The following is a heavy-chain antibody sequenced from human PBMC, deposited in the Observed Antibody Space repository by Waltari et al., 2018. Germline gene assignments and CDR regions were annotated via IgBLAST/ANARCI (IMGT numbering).Heavy chain of an antibody. CDR3: ARVRALDIVVAVPARVGAFDI. J-gene: IGHJ3*02. Sequence: QVQLVQSGAAVKKPGASVKVSCTASGYTFTSYDMHWVLQAPGQGPEWMGWINAGNGNTKYSQKFQGRVTITRDTSASTAYMELSSLRSEDTAVYYCARVRALDIVVAVPARVGAFDIWGQGTMVTVSS. V-gene: IGHV1-3*01. CDR2: INAGNGNT. D-gene: IGHD2-2*01. CDR1: GYTFTSYD.